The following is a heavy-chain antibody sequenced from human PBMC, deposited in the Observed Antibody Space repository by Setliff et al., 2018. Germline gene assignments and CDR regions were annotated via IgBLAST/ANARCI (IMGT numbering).Heavy chain of an antibody. CDR2: VYYSGTA. Sequence: SETLSLTCTVSGGSLSTYYWSWIRQPPGKGLEFIGYVYYSGTANYSPSLRSRLTISVDTSKNQFSLKLRSVTAADTAVYYCAGGGTFRYFDFWGQGDPVTVSS. J-gene: IGHJ4*03. CDR3: AGGGTFRYFDF. V-gene: IGHV4-59*01. D-gene: IGHD5-12*01. CDR1: GGSLSTYY.